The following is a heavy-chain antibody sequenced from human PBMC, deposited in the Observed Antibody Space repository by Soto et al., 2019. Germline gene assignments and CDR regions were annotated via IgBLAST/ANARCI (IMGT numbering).Heavy chain of an antibody. CDR1: GFTLSGSS. D-gene: IGHD3-10*01. J-gene: IGHJ6*04. CDR2: IDNAGTDS. V-gene: IGHV3-74*01. CDR3: ARGWFGPDV. Sequence: EVQLVESGGGLVQPGGSLRLSCAASGFTLSGSSMHWVRQAPGKGLVWVSGIDNAGTDSTYADSVKGRFTSSRDNAKNMLYLQMNSLGVEDTAVYYCARGWFGPDVWGKGTTVTVSS.